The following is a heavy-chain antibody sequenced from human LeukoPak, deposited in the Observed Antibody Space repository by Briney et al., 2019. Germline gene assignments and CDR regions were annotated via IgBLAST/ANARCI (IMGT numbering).Heavy chain of an antibody. CDR2: INPSGGST. CDR1: VYTFTSYY. Sequence: ASVKVSCKASVYTFTSYYMHWVRQAPGQGLEWMGIINPSGGSTSYAQKFQGRVTMTRDMSTSTVYMELSSLRSEDTAVYYCASLTYCSGGSCFDAFDIWGQGTMVTVSS. J-gene: IGHJ3*02. CDR3: ASLTYCSGGSCFDAFDI. D-gene: IGHD2-15*01. V-gene: IGHV1-46*01.